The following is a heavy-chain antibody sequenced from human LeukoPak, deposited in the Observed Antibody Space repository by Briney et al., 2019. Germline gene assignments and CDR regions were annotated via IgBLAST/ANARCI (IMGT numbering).Heavy chain of an antibody. Sequence: GGSLRLSCAASGFTFSTHGMHWVRQAPGKGLEWVAFIRYDGINKYYADSVKGRFTISRDSFKNTLYLQMSSLRPEDTAVYYCAKEGDYYGSGSYRDGFDIWGRGTRATVSS. CDR2: IRYDGINK. D-gene: IGHD3-10*01. V-gene: IGHV3-30*02. CDR3: AKEGDYYGSGSYRDGFDI. J-gene: IGHJ3*02. CDR1: GFTFSTHG.